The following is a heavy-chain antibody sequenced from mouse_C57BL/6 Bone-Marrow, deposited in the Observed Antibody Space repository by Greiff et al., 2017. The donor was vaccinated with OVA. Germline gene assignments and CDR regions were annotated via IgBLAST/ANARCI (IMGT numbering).Heavy chain of an antibody. V-gene: IGHV1-50*01. Sequence: VKLQQPGAELVKPGASVKLSCKASVYTFTSYWMQWVKQRPGQGLEWIGEIDPSDSYTNYNQKFKGKATLTVDTSSSTAYMQLSSLTSEDSAVYYCASPLYDGYLGAYWGQGTLVTVSA. J-gene: IGHJ3*01. CDR2: IDPSDSYT. CDR1: VYTFTSYW. D-gene: IGHD2-3*01. CDR3: ASPLYDGYLGAY.